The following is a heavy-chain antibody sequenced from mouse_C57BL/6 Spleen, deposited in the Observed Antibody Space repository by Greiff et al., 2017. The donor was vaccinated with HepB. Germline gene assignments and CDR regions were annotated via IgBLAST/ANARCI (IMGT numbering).Heavy chain of an antibody. V-gene: IGHV1-85*01. J-gene: IGHJ1*03. D-gene: IGHD1-1*01. Sequence: QVQLQQSGPELVKPGASVKLSCKASGYTFTSYDINWVKQRPGQGLEWIGWLYPRDGSTKYNEKFKGKATLTVDTSSSTAYMELHSLTSEDSAVYFCAGTTVVATPYFDVWGTGTTVTVSS. CDR1: GYTFTSYD. CDR3: AGTTVVATPYFDV. CDR2: LYPRDGST.